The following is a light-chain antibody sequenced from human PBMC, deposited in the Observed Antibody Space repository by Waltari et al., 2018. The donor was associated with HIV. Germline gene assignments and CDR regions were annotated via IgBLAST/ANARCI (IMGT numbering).Light chain of an antibody. CDR3: QQSDNWPPWT. V-gene: IGKV3-15*01. CDR1: QSVCNN. CDR2: RAS. Sequence: EIILTQSPATLSVSPGESATLSRRASQSVCNNLARFQQRPGQTPRLLIYRASTRATSIPSRCSGSGSGTEFNLTISNFQSEDFAVYYCQQSDNWPPWTFGRGTKVEVK. J-gene: IGKJ1*01.